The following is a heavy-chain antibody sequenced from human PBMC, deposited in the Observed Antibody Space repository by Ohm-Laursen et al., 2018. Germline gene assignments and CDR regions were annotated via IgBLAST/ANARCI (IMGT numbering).Heavy chain of an antibody. CDR1: GFTFSSYS. D-gene: IGHD2-2*01. CDR3: ARNSSTWGRSVDY. J-gene: IGHJ4*02. V-gene: IGHV3-48*04. CDR2: ISSSGSTI. Sequence: SLRLSCSASGFTFSSYSMNWVRQAPGKGLEWVSYISSSGSTIYHADSVKGRFTISRDTAKNSLYLQMNSLRAEDTAVYYCARNSSTWGRSVDYWGQGALVAVSS.